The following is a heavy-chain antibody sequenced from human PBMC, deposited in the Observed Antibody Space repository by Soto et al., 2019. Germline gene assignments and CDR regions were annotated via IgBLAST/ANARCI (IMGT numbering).Heavy chain of an antibody. CDR1: GFTFSSYG. Sequence: QVQLVESGGGVVQPGRSLRLSCAASGFTFSSYGMHWVRQAPGKGLEWVAVISYDGINKYYADSVKGRFTISRDNSKNTLYLQMNSLRAEDTAVYYCAKGIGDAIDYWGQGTLVTVSS. V-gene: IGHV3-30*18. CDR2: ISYDGINK. D-gene: IGHD4-17*01. CDR3: AKGIGDAIDY. J-gene: IGHJ4*02.